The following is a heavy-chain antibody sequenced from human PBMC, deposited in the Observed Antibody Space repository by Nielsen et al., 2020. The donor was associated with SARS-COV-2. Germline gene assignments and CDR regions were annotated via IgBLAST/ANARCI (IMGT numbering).Heavy chain of an antibody. J-gene: IGHJ6*02. D-gene: IGHD7-27*01. V-gene: IGHV1-69*13. CDR3: ARGAGGLGYYGMDV. Sequence: SVKVSCKASGGTFSSYTISWVRQAPGQGLEWMGRIIPIFGTANYAQKFQGRVTITADESTSTAYMELSSLRSEDTAVYYCARGAGGLGYYGMDVWGQGTTVTVSS. CDR2: IIPIFGTA. CDR1: GGTFSSYT.